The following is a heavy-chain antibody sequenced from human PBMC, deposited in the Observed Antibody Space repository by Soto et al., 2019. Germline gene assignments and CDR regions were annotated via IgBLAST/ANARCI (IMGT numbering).Heavy chain of an antibody. Sequence: SETLSLTCTVSGGSISSSSYYWGWIRQPPGKGREWIGSIYYSGSTYYNPSLKSRVTISVDTSKNQFSLKMRSVTAADTAVYYCASVGATYYYYGMDVWGQGTTVTVSS. CDR1: GGSISSSSYY. CDR2: IYYSGST. V-gene: IGHV4-39*01. J-gene: IGHJ6*02. D-gene: IGHD1-26*01. CDR3: ASVGATYYYYGMDV.